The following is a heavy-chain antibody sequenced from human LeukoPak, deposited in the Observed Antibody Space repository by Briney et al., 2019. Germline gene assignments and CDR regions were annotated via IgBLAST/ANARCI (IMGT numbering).Heavy chain of an antibody. J-gene: IGHJ4*02. Sequence: SETLSLTCTVSGGSISSYYWSWLRQPAGKGLEWIGRIYTSGSTNYNSSLKSRVTMSVDTSKNQFSLKLSSVTAADTAVYYCARDMLWYPFDYWGQGTLVTVSS. V-gene: IGHV4-4*07. D-gene: IGHD2-8*01. CDR2: IYTSGST. CDR3: ARDMLWYPFDY. CDR1: GGSISSYY.